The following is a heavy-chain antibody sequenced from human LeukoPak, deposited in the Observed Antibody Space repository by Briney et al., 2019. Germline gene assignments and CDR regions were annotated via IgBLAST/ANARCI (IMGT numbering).Heavy chain of an antibody. CDR3: ASQRWIQSSFDY. Sequence: GGSLRLSCAASGFTFSNYWMHWGRQAPGKGLVWVSRINSDGSSTNYADSVEGRFTISRDNAKNTLYLRMNSLRAEDTAVYYCASQRWIQSSFDYWGQGTLVTVSS. J-gene: IGHJ4*02. CDR1: GFTFSNYW. D-gene: IGHD5-24*01. CDR2: INSDGSST. V-gene: IGHV3-74*01.